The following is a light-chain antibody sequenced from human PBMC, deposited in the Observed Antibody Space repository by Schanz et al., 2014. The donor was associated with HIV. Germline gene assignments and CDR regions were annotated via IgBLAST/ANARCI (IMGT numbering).Light chain of an antibody. CDR3: QQSSRYSWT. Sequence: DIQMTQSPSSLSASVGDTVTITCRASENINYWLAWFQQKPGGAPKLLIYKTSTLESGVPSRFSGSGSGTEFSLTITSLQPDDFATYYCQQSSRYSWTFGQGTKVEIK. V-gene: IGKV1-5*03. J-gene: IGKJ1*01. CDR2: KTS. CDR1: ENINYW.